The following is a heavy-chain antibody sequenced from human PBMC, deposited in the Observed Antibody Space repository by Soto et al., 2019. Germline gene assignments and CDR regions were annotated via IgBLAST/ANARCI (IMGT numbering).Heavy chain of an antibody. CDR2: INHSGST. J-gene: IGHJ3*02. Sequence: EQLQQWGAGLLKPSETLSLTCAVYGGSFSGYYWSWIRQPPGKGLEWIGEINHSGSTNYNPSLKSRVTISVETSKNQFSRKLSSVTAADTAVYYCARTGYSSGWYKAAFDIWGQGTMVTVSS. CDR1: GGSFSGYY. D-gene: IGHD6-19*01. CDR3: ARTGYSSGWYKAAFDI. V-gene: IGHV4-34*01.